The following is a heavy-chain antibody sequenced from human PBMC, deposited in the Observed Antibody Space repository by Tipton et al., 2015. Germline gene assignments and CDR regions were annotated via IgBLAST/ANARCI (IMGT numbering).Heavy chain of an antibody. CDR3: ARDTREYYYASGSYLP. CDR2: VWPGDSDT. Sequence: QSGPEVKKAGESLKISCKGSGYSFTNYWIAWVRQMPGQGLEWMGIVWPGDSDTRYSPSFQGQVTISADESMNTAYLQWSSLKASDTAMYYCARDTREYYYASGSYLPWGQGTLVTVPS. J-gene: IGHJ5*02. V-gene: IGHV5-51*01. CDR1: GYSFTNYW. D-gene: IGHD3-10*01.